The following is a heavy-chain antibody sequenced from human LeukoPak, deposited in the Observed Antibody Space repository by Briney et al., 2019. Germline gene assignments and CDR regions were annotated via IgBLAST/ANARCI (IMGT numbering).Heavy chain of an antibody. Sequence: SETLSLTCTVSGGSSSSYYWGWLRHPPGNGLEWMGYIYYSGSTNYNPSLKSRVTISVDTSKNQFSLKLSSVTAADTAVYYCARGGLELENDYWGQGTLVTVSS. CDR1: GGSSSSYY. V-gene: IGHV4-59*01. CDR2: IYYSGST. CDR3: ARGGLELENDY. D-gene: IGHD1-7*01. J-gene: IGHJ4*02.